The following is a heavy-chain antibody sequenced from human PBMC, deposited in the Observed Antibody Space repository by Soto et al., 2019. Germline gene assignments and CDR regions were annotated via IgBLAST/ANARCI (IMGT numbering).Heavy chain of an antibody. CDR2: ISSSSSTI. J-gene: IGHJ5*02. CDR3: ARSDWFDP. V-gene: IGHV3-48*01. CDR1: GFTFSSYS. Sequence: GGSLRLSCAASGFTFSSYSMDWVRQAPGKGLEWVSYISSSSSTIYYADSVKGRFTISRDNAKNSLYLQMNSLRAEDTAVYYCARSDWFDPWGQGTLVTVSS.